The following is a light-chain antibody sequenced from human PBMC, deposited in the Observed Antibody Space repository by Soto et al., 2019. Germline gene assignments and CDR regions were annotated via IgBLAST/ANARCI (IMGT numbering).Light chain of an antibody. CDR1: SSDVGGYKF. CDR2: EVS. J-gene: IGLJ1*01. V-gene: IGLV2-14*01. Sequence: QSALTQPASVSGSPGQSITISCTGTSSDVGGYKFVSWYQHRPGKAPKLMIYEVSNRPSGVSSRFSGSKSGNTASRTISGLQTADEADYYCSSYSTSSPYVFGTGTQLTVL. CDR3: SSYSTSSPYV.